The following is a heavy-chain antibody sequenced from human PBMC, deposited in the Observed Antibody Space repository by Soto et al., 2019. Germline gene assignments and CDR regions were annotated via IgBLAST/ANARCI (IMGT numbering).Heavy chain of an antibody. CDR3: AKDSMPDIVVVPAAIPGYYYGMDV. Sequence: LRLSCAASGFTFSSYGMHWVRQAPGKGLEWVAVISYDGSNKYYADSVKGRFTISRDNSKNTLYLQMNSLRAEDTAVYYCAKDSMPDIVVVPAAIPGYYYGMDVWGQGXTVTVSS. V-gene: IGHV3-30*18. J-gene: IGHJ6*02. CDR1: GFTFSSYG. CDR2: ISYDGSNK. D-gene: IGHD2-2*02.